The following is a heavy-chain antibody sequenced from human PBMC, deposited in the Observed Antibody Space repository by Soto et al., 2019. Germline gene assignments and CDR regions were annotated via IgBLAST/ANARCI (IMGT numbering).Heavy chain of an antibody. J-gene: IGHJ4*02. V-gene: IGHV3-48*01. CDR1: GFTFSNYN. CDR3: ARDRARATC. Sequence: VHLVESGGGLVQPGGSLRLSCAASGFTFSNYNMNWVRQAPGKGLEWISYISFSGSVIYYADSVKGRFTISRDNANNALYLRMNSLRAEDTAVYYCARDRARATCWGQGTLVTVSS. CDR2: ISFSGSVI.